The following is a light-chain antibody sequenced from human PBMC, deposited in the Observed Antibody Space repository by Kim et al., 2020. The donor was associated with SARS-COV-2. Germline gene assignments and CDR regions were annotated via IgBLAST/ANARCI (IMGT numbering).Light chain of an antibody. CDR1: TRAVTSGHF. CDR3: LLSYSDSRV. V-gene: IGLV7-46*01. CDR2: NTR. Sequence: LTLDCDSTTRAVTSGHFPYWYQQKPGQAPRTLIYNTRNRHSWTPARFSGSLLEGKAALTLSAAQAEDEADYYCLLSYSDSRVFGGGTQLTVL. J-gene: IGLJ2*01.